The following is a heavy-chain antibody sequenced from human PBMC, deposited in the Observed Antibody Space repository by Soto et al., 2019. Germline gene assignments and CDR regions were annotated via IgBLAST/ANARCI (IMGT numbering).Heavy chain of an antibody. V-gene: IGHV3-66*01. CDR1: GFTVSSNY. J-gene: IGHJ6*03. Sequence: GSLRLSCAASGFTVSSNYMSWVRQAPGKGLEWVSVIYSGGSTYYADSVKGRFTISRDNSKSTLYLQMNSLRAEDTAVYYCARDPFDYDFWSGYSDSYYYYYMDVWGKGTTVTVSS. CDR2: IYSGGST. D-gene: IGHD3-3*01. CDR3: ARDPFDYDFWSGYSDSYYYYYMDV.